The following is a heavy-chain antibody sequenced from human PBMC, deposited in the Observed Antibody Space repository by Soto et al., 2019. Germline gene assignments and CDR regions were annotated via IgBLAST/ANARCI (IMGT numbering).Heavy chain of an antibody. CDR2: ISSSSSTI. D-gene: IGHD4-4*01. J-gene: IGHJ2*01. CDR1: GFTFSSYS. V-gene: IGHV3-48*01. CDR3: ARDRTVWYFDL. Sequence: GGSLRLSCAASGFTFSSYSMNRVRQAPGKGLEWVSYISSSSSTIYYADSVKGRFTISRDNAKNSLYLQMNSLRAEDTAVYYCARDRTVWYFDLWGRGTLVTVSS.